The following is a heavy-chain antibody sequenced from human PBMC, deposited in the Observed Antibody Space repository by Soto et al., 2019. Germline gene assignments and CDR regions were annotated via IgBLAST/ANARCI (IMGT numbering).Heavy chain of an antibody. Sequence: GESLKISCKGSGYSFTSYWISWVRQMPGKGLEWMGRIDPSDSYTNYSPSFQGHVTISADKSISTAYLQWSSLKASDTAMYYCAAHKPPFPYDYSYNWFDPWGQGTLVTVSS. CDR2: IDPSDSYT. CDR3: AAHKPPFPYDYSYNWFDP. D-gene: IGHD4-4*01. CDR1: GYSFTSYW. V-gene: IGHV5-10-1*01. J-gene: IGHJ5*02.